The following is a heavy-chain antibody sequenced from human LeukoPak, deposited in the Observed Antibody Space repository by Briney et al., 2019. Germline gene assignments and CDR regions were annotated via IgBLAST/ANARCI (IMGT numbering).Heavy chain of an antibody. J-gene: IGHJ4*02. V-gene: IGHV1-69*13. D-gene: IGHD3-10*01. CDR3: ARDSPDGSGTYYNDSPDY. CDR1: GGTFSRYA. CDR2: IIPIFGTA. Sequence: SVKVSCKASGGTFSRYAISWVRQAPGQGLEWMGGIIPIFGTANYAQKFQGRVTITADESTSTAYMELSSLRSEDTAVYYCARDSPDGSGTYYNDSPDYWGQGTLVTVSS.